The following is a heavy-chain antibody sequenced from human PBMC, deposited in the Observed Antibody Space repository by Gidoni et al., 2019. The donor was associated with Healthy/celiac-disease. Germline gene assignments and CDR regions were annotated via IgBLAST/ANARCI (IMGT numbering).Heavy chain of an antibody. CDR3: AKDVYGSGSYPVLDP. Sequence: EVQLLESGGGLVQPGGSLRPSCAASGFTFSSYAMSWVRQAPGKGREWVSAISGSGGSTYYADSVKGRFTISRDNSKNTLYLQMNSLRAEDTAVYYCAKDVYGSGSYPVLDPWGQGTLVTVSS. CDR2: ISGSGGST. V-gene: IGHV3-23*01. CDR1: GFTFSSYA. J-gene: IGHJ5*02. D-gene: IGHD3-10*01.